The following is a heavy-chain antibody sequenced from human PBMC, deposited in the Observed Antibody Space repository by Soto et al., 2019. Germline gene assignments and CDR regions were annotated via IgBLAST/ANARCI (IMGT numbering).Heavy chain of an antibody. CDR2: IKQDGSEK. D-gene: IGHD3-3*01. J-gene: IGHJ4*02. CDR1: GFTFTNYW. Sequence: GGSLRLSCAASGFTFTNYWMSWVRQAPGKGLEWVANIKQDGSEKYYADSAKGRFIISRDNAKTSLYLQMNSLRAEDTAVFYCARDMGVFWSGYPEGGFDYWGQGTPVTVSS. CDR3: ARDMGVFWSGYPEGGFDY. V-gene: IGHV3-7*01.